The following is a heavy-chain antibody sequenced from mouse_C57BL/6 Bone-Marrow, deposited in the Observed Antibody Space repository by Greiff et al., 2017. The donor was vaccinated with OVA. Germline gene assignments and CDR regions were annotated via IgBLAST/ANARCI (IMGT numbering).Heavy chain of an antibody. CDR1: GFTFSDFY. J-gene: IGHJ4*01. V-gene: IGHV7-1*01. Sequence: EVKLVESGGGLVQPGRSLRLSCATSGFTFSDFYMEWVRQAPGKGLEWIAASRNKANDYTTEYSASVKGRFIVSRDTSQSILYLQMNALRAEDTAIYYCARDGDNSGYDYAMDYWGQGTSVTVSS. D-gene: IGHD3-2*02. CDR2: SRNKANDYTT. CDR3: ARDGDNSGYDYAMDY.